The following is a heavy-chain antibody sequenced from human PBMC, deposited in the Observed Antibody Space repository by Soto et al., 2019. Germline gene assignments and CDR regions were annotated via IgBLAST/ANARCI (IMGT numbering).Heavy chain of an antibody. D-gene: IGHD3-10*01. J-gene: IGHJ4*02. Sequence: QVQLVESGGGVVQPGRSLRLSCAASGFTFSSYAMHWVRQAPGKGLEWVAVISYDGGNKYYAASVKGRFTISRDNSKNTLYLQINSLRAEDTAVYYCASPDYGSGSYPDYWGQGTLVTVSS. CDR3: ASPDYGSGSYPDY. CDR1: GFTFSSYA. CDR2: ISYDGGNK. V-gene: IGHV3-30-3*01.